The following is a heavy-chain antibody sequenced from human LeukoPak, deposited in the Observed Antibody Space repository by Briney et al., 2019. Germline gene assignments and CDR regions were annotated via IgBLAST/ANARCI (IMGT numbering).Heavy chain of an antibody. J-gene: IGHJ6*02. CDR2: IIPILGIA. D-gene: IGHD3-9*01. CDR1: GGTFSSYA. CDR3: ARCDYDILTGYYNSIDYYGMDV. V-gene: IGHV1-69*04. Sequence: GASVKVSCKASGGTFSSYAISWVRQAPGQGLEWMGRIIPILGIANYAQKFQGRVTITADKSTSTAYMELSSLRSEDTAVYYCARCDYDILTGYYNSIDYYGMDVWGQGTTVTVSS.